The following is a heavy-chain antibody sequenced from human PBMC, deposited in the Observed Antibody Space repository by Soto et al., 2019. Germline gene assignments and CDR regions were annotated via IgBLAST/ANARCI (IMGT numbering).Heavy chain of an antibody. CDR3: VRLAGYCTCASCYGHYGMDV. V-gene: IGHV4-39*01. D-gene: IGHD2-8*02. CDR1: GGSISSRSYS. J-gene: IGHJ6*02. Sequence: SETLSLTCSVSGGSISSRSYSWGWIRQPPGKGLEWIVTIYYSGSSNYDPSLKSRVTISVDTSKNQFSLKLSSVTAADTAVYYCVRLAGYCTCASCYGHYGMDVWGQGTTVTV. CDR2: IYYSGSS.